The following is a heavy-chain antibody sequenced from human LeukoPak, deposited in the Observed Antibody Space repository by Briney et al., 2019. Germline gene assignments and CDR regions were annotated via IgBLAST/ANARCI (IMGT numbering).Heavy chain of an antibody. V-gene: IGHV4-4*02. J-gene: IGHJ6*03. CDR2: IYHSGST. CDR3: ARKQHLEPSSYYYYYMDV. Sequence: SETLSLTCVVSGDSIRNDYWWNWVRQPPGKGLEWIGEIYHSGSTNYNPSLKSRVSISVDKSKNQFSLKLTSVTAADTAMYYCARKQHLEPSSYYYYYMDVWGKGTTVTVS. CDR1: GDSIRNDYW. D-gene: IGHD6-13*01.